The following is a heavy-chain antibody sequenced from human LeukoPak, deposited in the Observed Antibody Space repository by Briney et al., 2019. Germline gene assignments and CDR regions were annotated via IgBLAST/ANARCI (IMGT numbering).Heavy chain of an antibody. CDR3: ARGGGSYYHYFDY. V-gene: IGHV4-59*01. CDR1: GGSISSYY. CDR2: IYYSGST. D-gene: IGHD1-26*01. Sequence: SETLSLTCTVSGGSISSYYWSWIRQPPGKGLEWIGYIYYSGSTNYNPSLKSRVTISVDTSKNQFSLKLSSVTAADTAVYYCARGGGSYYHYFDYWGQGTLVTVSS. J-gene: IGHJ4*02.